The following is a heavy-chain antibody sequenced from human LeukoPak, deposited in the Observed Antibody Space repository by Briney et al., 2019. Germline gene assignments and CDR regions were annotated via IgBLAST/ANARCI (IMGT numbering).Heavy chain of an antibody. J-gene: IGHJ4*02. V-gene: IGHV3-7*01. CDR2: IKKDGSEK. Sequence: PGGSLRLSCAASGFTFSSYWMSWVRQAPGKGLEWVANIKKDGSEKYYVDSVKGRFTISRDNAKKSLYLQMNSVRAEDTAVYYCARHLSGVTGHTYGRGIDYWGQGTLVTVSS. CDR3: ARHLSGVTGHTYGRGIDY. CDR1: GFTFSSYW. D-gene: IGHD5-18*01.